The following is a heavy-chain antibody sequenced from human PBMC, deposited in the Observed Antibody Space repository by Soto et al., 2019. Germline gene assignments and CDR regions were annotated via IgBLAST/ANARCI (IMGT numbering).Heavy chain of an antibody. CDR3: ATAVQRQAY. CDR1: GGSFNSYA. V-gene: IGHV1-69*02. J-gene: IGHJ4*02. CDR2: IIPVLGLT. Sequence: QVQLVQSGAEVTKPGPSVKVSCKASGGSFNSYAISWLRQAPRQGLAWMGRIIPVLGLTNYAEKFQGRFTSTAGNGDKSTTVAYMELTSLRSEDTALYHCATAVQRQAYWGQGNRVTVSP.